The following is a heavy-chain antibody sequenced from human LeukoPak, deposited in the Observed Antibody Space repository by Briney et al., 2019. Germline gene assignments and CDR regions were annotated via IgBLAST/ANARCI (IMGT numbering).Heavy chain of an antibody. Sequence: GGSLRLSCAASGFTFSSYAMHWVRQAPGKGLEWVAVISYDGSNKYYADSVKGRFTISRDNSKNTLYLQMNSLRAEDTAVYYCARDLRRWELLNFDYWGQGTLVTVSS. J-gene: IGHJ4*02. V-gene: IGHV3-30*04. D-gene: IGHD1-26*01. CDR1: GFTFSSYA. CDR3: ARDLRRWELLNFDY. CDR2: ISYDGSNK.